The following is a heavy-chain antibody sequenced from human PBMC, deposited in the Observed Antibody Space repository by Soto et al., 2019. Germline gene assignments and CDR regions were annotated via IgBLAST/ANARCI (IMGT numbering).Heavy chain of an antibody. J-gene: IGHJ6*02. CDR1: GGTFSSYA. V-gene: IGHV1-69*12. CDR3: ARETGTLYYYYYGMDV. Sequence: QVQLVQSGAEVKKPGSSVKVSCKASGGTFSSYAVSWVRQAPGQGLEWMGGIIPLFGTTSDAQKFQGRVTITADESTNTAYRELSSLRSEDTAVYYCARETGTLYYYYYGMDVWGQGTTVTVSS. CDR2: IIPLFGTT. D-gene: IGHD1-7*01.